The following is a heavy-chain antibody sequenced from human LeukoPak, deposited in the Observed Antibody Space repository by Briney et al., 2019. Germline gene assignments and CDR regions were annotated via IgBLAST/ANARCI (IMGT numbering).Heavy chain of an antibody. V-gene: IGHV3-30-3*01. D-gene: IGHD1-26*01. CDR3: ARADVGATRFDY. J-gene: IGHJ4*02. CDR1: GYTFTSYA. CDR2: ISYDGSNK. Sequence: SCKASGYTFTSYAMHWVRQAPGKGLEWVAVISYDGSNKYYADSVKGRFTISRDNSKNTLYLQMNSLRAEDTAVYYRARADVGATRFDYWGQGTLVTVSS.